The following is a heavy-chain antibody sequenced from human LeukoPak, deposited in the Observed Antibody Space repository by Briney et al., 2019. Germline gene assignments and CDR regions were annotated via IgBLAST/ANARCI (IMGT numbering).Heavy chain of an antibody. J-gene: IGHJ6*02. CDR3: AREGNYYDMDV. CDR1: GFTVSSNY. V-gene: IGHV3-53*01. Sequence: GGSLRLSCAASGFTVSSNYMSWVHQAPGKGLEWVSVIFSGGTTYYADSVKGRFTISRDNSKNTLYLQTNSLRAEDTAVYYCAREGNYYDMDVWGQGTTVTVSS. CDR2: IFSGGTT.